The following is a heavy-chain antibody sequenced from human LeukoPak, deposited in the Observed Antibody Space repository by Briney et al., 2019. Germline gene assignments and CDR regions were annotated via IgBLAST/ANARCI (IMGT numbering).Heavy chain of an antibody. V-gene: IGHV3-30*02. CDR3: AKDSRGHYCSSTSCLIDY. J-gene: IGHJ4*02. CDR2: IRYDGSNK. Sequence: GGSLRLSCSASGFTFSSYGMHWVRQAPGKGLEWVAFIRYDGSNKYYADSVKGRFTISRDNSKNTLYLQMNSLRAEDTAVYYCAKDSRGHYCSSTSCLIDYWGQGTLVTVSS. D-gene: IGHD2-2*01. CDR1: GFTFSSYG.